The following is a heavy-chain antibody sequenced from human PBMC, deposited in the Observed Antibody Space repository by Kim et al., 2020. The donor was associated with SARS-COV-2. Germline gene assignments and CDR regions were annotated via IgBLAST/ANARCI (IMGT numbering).Heavy chain of an antibody. D-gene: IGHD2-21*02. V-gene: IGHV3-11*01. CDR2: ISSSGSTI. J-gene: IGHJ4*02. CDR3: ARAQLRAVVVTAMGY. CDR1: GFTFSDYY. Sequence: GGSLRLSCAASGFTFSDYYMSWIRQAPGKGLEWVSYISSSGSTIYYADSVKGRFTISRDNAKNSLYLQMNSLRAEDTAVYYCARAQLRAVVVTAMGYWGQGTLVTVSS.